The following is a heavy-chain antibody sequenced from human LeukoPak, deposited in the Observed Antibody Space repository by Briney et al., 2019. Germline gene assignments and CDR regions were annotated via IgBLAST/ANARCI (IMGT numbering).Heavy chain of an antibody. CDR3: ARDRPRRSIAVAGTGYYYYGMDV. Sequence: ASVKVSCKASGYTFTGYYMHWVRQAPGQGLEWMGWINPNSGGTNYARKFQGRVTMTRDTSISTAYMELSRLRSDDTAVYYCARDRPRRSIAVAGTGYYYYGMDVWGQGTTVTVSS. V-gene: IGHV1-2*02. CDR2: INPNSGGT. CDR1: GYTFTGYY. D-gene: IGHD6-19*01. J-gene: IGHJ6*02.